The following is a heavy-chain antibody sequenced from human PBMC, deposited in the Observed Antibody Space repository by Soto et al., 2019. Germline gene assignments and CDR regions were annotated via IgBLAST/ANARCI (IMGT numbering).Heavy chain of an antibody. CDR1: GYSFTIYW. V-gene: IGHV5-51*01. D-gene: IGHD4-4*01. Sequence: LGESLKISGKGSGYSFTIYWIGWVRQMPGKGLEWMGIIYPGDSDTRSSPSFQGQVTISADKSISTAYLQWSSLKASDTAMYYCARTSVNYYYYYGMDVWGQGTTVTVSS. J-gene: IGHJ6*02. CDR2: IYPGDSDT. CDR3: ARTSVNYYYYYGMDV.